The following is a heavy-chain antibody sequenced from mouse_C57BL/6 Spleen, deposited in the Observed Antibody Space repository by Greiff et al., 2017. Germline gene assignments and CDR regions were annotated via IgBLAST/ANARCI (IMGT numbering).Heavy chain of an antibody. J-gene: IGHJ2*01. CDR3: ARRERLDD. V-gene: IGHV1-85*01. CDR2: ISPRDCST. CDR1: GYTFTSYD. Sequence: VQLQESGPALVKPGASVKLSCKASGYTFTSYDINWVKQRPGQGLEWLGWISPRDCSTKYNEKFKGKATLTVATSASTAYMRRHSQTAEDSAVYFGARRERLDDWGQGTTLTVSS.